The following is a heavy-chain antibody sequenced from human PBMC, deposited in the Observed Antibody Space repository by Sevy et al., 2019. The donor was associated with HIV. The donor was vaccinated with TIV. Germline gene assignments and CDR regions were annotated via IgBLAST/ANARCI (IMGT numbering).Heavy chain of an antibody. J-gene: IGHJ4*02. CDR3: ARHLGYYDSGTYYDYFDY. V-gene: IGHV5-10-1*01. Sequence: GEFLKISCKGSGYSFTTYWITWVRQMPGKGLEWMGRIDPSDSYTNYSPSFQGHVTISADKSISTVYLQWSSLKASDTAMYYCARHLGYYDSGTYYDYFDYWGQGTLVTVSS. CDR2: IDPSDSYT. D-gene: IGHD3-10*01. CDR1: GYSFTTYW.